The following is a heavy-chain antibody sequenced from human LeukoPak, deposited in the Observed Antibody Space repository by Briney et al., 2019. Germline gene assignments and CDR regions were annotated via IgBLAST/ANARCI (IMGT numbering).Heavy chain of an antibody. CDR2: IIPILGIA. CDR3: ARMYYYDSSGYPADEGGAY. J-gene: IGHJ4*02. Sequence: SVKVSCKASGGTFSSYAISWVRQAPGQGLEWMGRIIPILGIANYAQKFQGRVTITADKSTSTAYMELSSLRSEDTAMYYCARMYYYDSSGYPADEGGAYWGQGTLVTVSS. CDR1: GGTFSSYA. V-gene: IGHV1-69*04. D-gene: IGHD3-22*01.